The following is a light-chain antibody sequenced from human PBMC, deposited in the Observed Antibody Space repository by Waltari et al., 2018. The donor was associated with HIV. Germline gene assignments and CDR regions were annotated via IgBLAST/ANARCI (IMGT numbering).Light chain of an antibody. CDR2: AAT. J-gene: IGKJ3*01. CDR1: QSIRNY. V-gene: IGKV1-39*01. CDR3: QQTYSSPDT. Sequence: DIQMTQSPASLSASVGDRVTITCRASQSIRNYLNWYQQQPGKAPKLLIFAATTLQSGVPSRFSVSGSGTDFTLSISSLQPEDFSTYYCQQTYSSPDTFGPGTTVDIK.